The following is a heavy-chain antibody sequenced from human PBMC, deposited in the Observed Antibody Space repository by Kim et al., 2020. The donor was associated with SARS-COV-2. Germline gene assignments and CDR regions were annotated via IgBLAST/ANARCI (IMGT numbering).Heavy chain of an antibody. V-gene: IGHV4-59*08. Sequence: SETLSLTCTVSGGSISSYYWSWIRQPPGKGLEWIGYIYYSGSTNYNPSLKSRVTISVDTSKNQFSLKLSSVTAADTAVYYCARRFDGYCSSTSCHWYFDLWGRGTLVTVSS. CDR1: GGSISSYY. J-gene: IGHJ2*01. D-gene: IGHD2-2*01. CDR3: ARRFDGYCSSTSCHWYFDL. CDR2: IYYSGST.